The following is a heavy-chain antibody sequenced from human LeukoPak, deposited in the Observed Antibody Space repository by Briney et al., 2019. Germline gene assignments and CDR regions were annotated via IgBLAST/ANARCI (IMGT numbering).Heavy chain of an antibody. J-gene: IGHJ4*02. CDR1: GFTFSSYA. V-gene: IGHV3-30*04. CDR2: ISYDGSNK. D-gene: IGHD4-23*01. Sequence: GRSLRLSCAASGFTFSSYAMHWVRPAPGKGLEWVADISYDGSNKYYADSVKGRFTISRDNSKNTLYLQMNSLRAEDTAVYYCARNYGGNHHSDYWGQGTLVTVSS. CDR3: ARNYGGNHHSDY.